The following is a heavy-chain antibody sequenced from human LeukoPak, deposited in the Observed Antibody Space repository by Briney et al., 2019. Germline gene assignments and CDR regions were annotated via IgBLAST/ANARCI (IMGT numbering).Heavy chain of an antibody. J-gene: IGHJ3*02. CDR1: GYTFTGYY. CDR2: INPNSGGT. Sequence: ASVKVSCKASGYTFTGYYMHWVRQAPGQGLEWMGWINPNSGGTNYAQKFQGRVTMTRDTSISTAYMELSRLRSDDTAVYYCAREPGDIVVVPAAVPDAFDIWGQGTMVTVSS. V-gene: IGHV1-2*02. D-gene: IGHD2-2*01. CDR3: AREPGDIVVVPAAVPDAFDI.